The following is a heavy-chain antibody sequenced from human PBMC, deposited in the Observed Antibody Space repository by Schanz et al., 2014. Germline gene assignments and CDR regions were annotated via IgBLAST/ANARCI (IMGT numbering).Heavy chain of an antibody. J-gene: IGHJ4*02. CDR3: VKGGTNTLDS. Sequence: QVQLVESGGGLVQPGGSLRLSCAASGFTFHTYDMHWVRQAPGKGLEWVAQISHDGHRDFYADSVKGRFTVSRDNNWKTLSLQMNSLRSDDTAIYYCVKGGTNTLDSWGQGTLVTVSS. CDR2: ISHDGHRD. V-gene: IGHV3-30-3*01. CDR1: GFTFHTYD.